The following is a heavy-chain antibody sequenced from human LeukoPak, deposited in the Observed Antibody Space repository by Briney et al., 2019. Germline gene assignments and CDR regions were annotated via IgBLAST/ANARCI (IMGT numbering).Heavy chain of an antibody. CDR3: ARGPSYYDILTGYYLADY. D-gene: IGHD3-9*01. Sequence: ASVKVSCKASGYTFTSYGISWVRQAPGQGLEWMGWISAYNGNTNYAQKLQGRVTMTTDTSTSTAYMELRSLRSDDTAVYYCARGPSYYDILTGYYLADYWGQGTLVTVSS. J-gene: IGHJ4*02. CDR2: ISAYNGNT. CDR1: GYTFTSYG. V-gene: IGHV1-18*01.